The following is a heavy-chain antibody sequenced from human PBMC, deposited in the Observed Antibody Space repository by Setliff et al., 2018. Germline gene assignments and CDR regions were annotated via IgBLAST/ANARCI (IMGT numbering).Heavy chain of an antibody. CDR2: IDPQDGET. V-gene: IGHV1-69-2*01. Sequence: GASVKVSCKASVYTFTDHYIHWVQQAPGKNLAWMGRIDPQDGETLYADKFLGRVTITADMSTDTAFMTLSSLTSDDAAVDFCVTDGFLTGRIYLGKYMDVWGKGTTVTVSS. CDR3: VTDGFLTGRIYLGKYMDV. J-gene: IGHJ6*03. CDR1: VYTFTDHY. D-gene: IGHD3-9*01.